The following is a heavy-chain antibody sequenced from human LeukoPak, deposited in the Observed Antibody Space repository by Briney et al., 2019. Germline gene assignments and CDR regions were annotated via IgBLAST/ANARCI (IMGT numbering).Heavy chain of an antibody. CDR3: ARDPRIAAPHAAGFDP. CDR2: INPSGGST. V-gene: IGHV1-46*01. D-gene: IGHD6-6*01. Sequence: ASVKVSCKASGNTFTSYYMHWVRQAPGQGLEWMGIINPSGGSTSYAQKFQGRVTMTRDTSTSTVYMELSSLRSEDTAVYYCARDPRIAAPHAAGFDPWGQGTLVTVSS. CDR1: GNTFTSYY. J-gene: IGHJ5*02.